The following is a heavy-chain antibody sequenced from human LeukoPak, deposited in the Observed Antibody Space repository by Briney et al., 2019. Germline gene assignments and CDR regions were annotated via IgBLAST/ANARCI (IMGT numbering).Heavy chain of an antibody. CDR1: GITFSSFG. CDR2: ISGSGSST. Sequence: GGSLRLSCAASGITFSSFGMSWVRQAPGKGLEWVSTISGSGSSTYYADSVKGRFTISKDKSKNTLYLQMNSLRAEDTAVYYCAKKGYYDSGSEFAFDYWGQGTLVTVSS. CDR3: AKKGYYDSGSEFAFDY. J-gene: IGHJ4*02. V-gene: IGHV3-23*01. D-gene: IGHD3-10*01.